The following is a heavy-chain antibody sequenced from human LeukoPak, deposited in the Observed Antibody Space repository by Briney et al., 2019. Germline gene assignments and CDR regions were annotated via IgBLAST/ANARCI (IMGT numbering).Heavy chain of an antibody. CDR2: ISGSGGDT. J-gene: IGHJ5*02. CDR1: GFTFTSHA. Sequence: PGGSLRLSCAASGFTFTSHAMSWVRQAPGKGLEWVSSISGSGGDTYYADSVKGRITISRDNSKNTLSLQMNSLRAEDTAVYYCAKGCCSSEGFDPWGQGTLVTVSS. D-gene: IGHD2-2*01. V-gene: IGHV3-23*01. CDR3: AKGCCSSEGFDP.